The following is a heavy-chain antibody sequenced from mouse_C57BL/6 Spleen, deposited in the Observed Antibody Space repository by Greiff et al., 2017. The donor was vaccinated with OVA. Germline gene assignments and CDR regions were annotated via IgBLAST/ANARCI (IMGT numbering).Heavy chain of an antibody. Sequence: QVQLQQPGAELVKPGASVKMSCKASGYTFTSYWITWVKQRPGQGLEWIGDIYPGSGSTNYNEKFKSKATLTVDTSSSTAYMQRSSLTSEDSAVYYCARLYYGSSYWYFEVWGTGTTVTVAS. V-gene: IGHV1-55*01. CDR2: IYPGSGST. J-gene: IGHJ1*03. D-gene: IGHD1-1*01. CDR3: ARLYYGSSYWYFEV. CDR1: GYTFTSYW.